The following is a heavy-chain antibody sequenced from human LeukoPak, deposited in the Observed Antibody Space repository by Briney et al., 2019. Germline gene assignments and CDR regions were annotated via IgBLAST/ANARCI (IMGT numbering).Heavy chain of an antibody. D-gene: IGHD4-17*01. CDR2: ITYDGSNK. CDR3: AKPLDDYGDYEVYFDY. Sequence: GRSLRLSCAASGFTFSSYGMHWVRQAPGKGLEWVAIITYDGSNKYYADSVKGRFTISRDNSKNTLYLQVNSLRAEDTAVYYCAKPLDDYGDYEVYFDYWGQGTLVTVSS. CDR1: GFTFSSYG. V-gene: IGHV3-30*18. J-gene: IGHJ4*02.